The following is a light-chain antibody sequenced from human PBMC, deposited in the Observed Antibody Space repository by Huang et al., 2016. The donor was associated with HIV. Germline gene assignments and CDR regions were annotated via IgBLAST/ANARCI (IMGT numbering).Light chain of an antibody. CDR1: QNVSSRY. Sequence: EIVLTQSPGTLSLSPGERATLSCRASQNVSSRYVAWYQQKPGQAPRLLMYGASTRATGIPDRLSGSGSGTDVTLTISRLEPEDFAVYYCQQYGSSFTFGPGTKVDIK. V-gene: IGKV3-20*01. CDR2: GAS. J-gene: IGKJ3*01. CDR3: QQYGSSFT.